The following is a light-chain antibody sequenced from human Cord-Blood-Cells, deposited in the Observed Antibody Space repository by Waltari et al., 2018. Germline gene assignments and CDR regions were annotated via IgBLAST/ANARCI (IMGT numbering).Light chain of an antibody. CDR3: QQYGSSPPWT. V-gene: IGKV3-20*01. CDR2: GAS. CDR1: QSVSSSY. Sequence: VFTQFPGTLSLSPGVRATLSCRASQSVSSSYLAWYQQKPGQAPRLLIYGASSRATGIPDRFSGSGSGTDFTLTISRLEPEDFAVYYCQQYGSSPPWTFGQGTKVEIK. J-gene: IGKJ1*01.